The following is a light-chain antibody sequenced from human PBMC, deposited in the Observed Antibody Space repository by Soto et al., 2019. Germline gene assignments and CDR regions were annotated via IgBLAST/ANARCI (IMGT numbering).Light chain of an antibody. J-gene: IGKJ3*01. CDR1: QSVGSN. CDR2: GAS. CDR3: QQYDNLPLT. Sequence: DKVMTQSIATLSVSPGERATLSCRASQSVGSNLAWYQQKPGQAPRLLIFGASRRATGVPARFSGSGSGTEFTLTINSLQSEDFAVYFCQQYDNLPLTFGPGTKVDIK. V-gene: IGKV3-15*01.